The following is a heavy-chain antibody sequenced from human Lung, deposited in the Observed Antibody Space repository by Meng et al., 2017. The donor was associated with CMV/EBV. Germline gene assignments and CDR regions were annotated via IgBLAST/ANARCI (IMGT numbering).Heavy chain of an antibody. D-gene: IGHD2-21*01. CDR2: IKRSTDGGTR. Sequence: GGSLRLSCVASGFSFSSAWMSWVRQIPGKGLEWVGHIKRSTDGGTRDYATHVKGRFTISRDDSTNTLYFQMNGLKTEDNAVYYWSTRATQHPSYRNYFDYWGQGTLVTVSS. CDR3: STRATQHPSYRNYFDY. CDR1: GFSFSSAW. V-gene: IGHV3-15*01. J-gene: IGHJ4*02.